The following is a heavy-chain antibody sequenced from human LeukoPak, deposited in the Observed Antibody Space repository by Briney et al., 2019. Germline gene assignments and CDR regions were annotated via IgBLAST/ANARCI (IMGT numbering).Heavy chain of an antibody. CDR2: IYYSGST. Sequence: SETLSLTCTVSGGSISSYYWSWIRQPPGKGLEWIGYIYYSGSTNYNPSLKSRVTISVDTSKNQFSLKLSSVTAADTAVYYCARAFRSGSSHFDCWGQGTLVTVSS. V-gene: IGHV4-59*01. CDR1: GGSISSYY. D-gene: IGHD6-19*01. J-gene: IGHJ4*02. CDR3: ARAFRSGSSHFDC.